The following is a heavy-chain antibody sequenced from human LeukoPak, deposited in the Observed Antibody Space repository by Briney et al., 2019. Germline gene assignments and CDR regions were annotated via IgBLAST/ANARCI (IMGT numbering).Heavy chain of an antibody. CDR3: ARDLWGTSGYRFDY. CDR1: GFTFSSYG. Sequence: GSLRLSCAASGFTFSSYGMNWVRQAPGQGLEWVSYISSTSGTRYYADSVKGRFTISRDNAKTSLYLQMDSLRDEDTAVYYCARDLWGTSGYRFDYWGQGTLVTVSS. V-gene: IGHV3-48*02. J-gene: IGHJ4*02. D-gene: IGHD3-22*01. CDR2: ISSTSGTR.